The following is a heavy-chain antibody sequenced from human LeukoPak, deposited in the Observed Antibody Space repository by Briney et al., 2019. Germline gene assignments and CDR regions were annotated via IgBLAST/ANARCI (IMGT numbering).Heavy chain of an antibody. V-gene: IGHV3-48*03. CDR2: VSSSGDTI. CDR3: AREWLSGTHYYGMDV. CDR1: GFTFSSYE. J-gene: IGHJ6*02. D-gene: IGHD3-16*02. Sequence: GGSLRLSCAASGFTFSSYEMNWVRQAPGKGLEWVSYVSSSGDTIYYADSVKGRFTISRDNAKNSLYLQMNSLRAEDTAVYYCAREWLSGTHYYGMDVWGQGTTVTVSS.